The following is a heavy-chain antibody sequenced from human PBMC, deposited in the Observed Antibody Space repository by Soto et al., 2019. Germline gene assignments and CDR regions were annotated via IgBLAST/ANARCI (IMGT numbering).Heavy chain of an antibody. J-gene: IGHJ4*02. Sequence: GGSLRLSCVASGFTFSSYGMHWVRQAPGKGLEWVAVIWYDGSNKYYADSVKGRFTISRDNSKNTLYLQMNSLRAEDTAVYYCARDRKVYGDYPLAFDYWGQGTLVTVSS. CDR2: IWYDGSNK. CDR3: ARDRKVYGDYPLAFDY. CDR1: GFTFSSYG. V-gene: IGHV3-33*01. D-gene: IGHD4-17*01.